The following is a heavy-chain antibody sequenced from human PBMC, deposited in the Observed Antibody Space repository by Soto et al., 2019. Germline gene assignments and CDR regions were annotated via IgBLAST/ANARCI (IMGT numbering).Heavy chain of an antibody. CDR1: GFTFSSYG. Sequence: GGSLRLSCAASGFTFSSYGMHWVRQAPGKGLEWVAVISYDGSNKYYADSVKGRFTISRDNSKNTLYLQMNSLRAEDTAVYYCAKDRYGAKGYWGQGTLVTVSS. CDR2: ISYDGSNK. CDR3: AKDRYGAKGY. J-gene: IGHJ4*02. D-gene: IGHD4-17*01. V-gene: IGHV3-30*18.